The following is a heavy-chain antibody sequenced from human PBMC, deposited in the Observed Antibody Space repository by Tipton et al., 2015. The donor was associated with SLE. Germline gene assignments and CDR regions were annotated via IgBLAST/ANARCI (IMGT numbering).Heavy chain of an antibody. CDR1: GDSVKSRY. CDR3: ARLKGRLELPGYHYYMDV. V-gene: IGHV4-38-2*01. CDR2: IYHSGST. J-gene: IGHJ6*03. D-gene: IGHD1-7*01. Sequence: TLSLTCAVSGDSVKSRYWIWVRKPPGKGLEWIGTIYHSGSTYYNPSLKSRVTISVDTSKNQFSLKLRSVTAADTAVYYCARLKGRLELPGYHYYMDVWGKGTTVTVPS.